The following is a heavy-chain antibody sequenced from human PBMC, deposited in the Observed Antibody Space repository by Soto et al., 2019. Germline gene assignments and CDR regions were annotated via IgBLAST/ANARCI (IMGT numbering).Heavy chain of an antibody. D-gene: IGHD1-7*01. V-gene: IGHV4-34*01. J-gene: IGHJ4*02. CDR3: ARKAGTTQALDY. CDR2: INHSGST. CDR1: GGSFSGYY. Sequence: SETLSLTCAVYGGSFSGYYWSWIRQPPGKGLEWIGEINHSGSTNYNPSLKSRVTISVDTSKNQFSLKMGSVTAADTAVYYWARKAGTTQALDYWGQGTLVTVSS.